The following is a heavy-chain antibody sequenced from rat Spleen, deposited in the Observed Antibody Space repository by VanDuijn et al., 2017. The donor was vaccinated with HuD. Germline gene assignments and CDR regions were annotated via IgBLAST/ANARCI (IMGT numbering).Heavy chain of an antibody. CDR2: IWAGGST. CDR3: ARTAAISTDWYFDC. J-gene: IGHJ1*01. CDR1: GFSLTSNG. V-gene: IGHV2-72*01. D-gene: IGHD1-2*01. Sequence: QVQLKESGPGLVQPSQTLSLTCTVSGFSLTSNGVGWVRQPLGKGLVWMGTIWAGGSTNYNSAVQSRLSISRDTSKSQVFLKMNSLQPEDTGTYFCARTAAISTDWYFDCWGPGTMVTVSS.